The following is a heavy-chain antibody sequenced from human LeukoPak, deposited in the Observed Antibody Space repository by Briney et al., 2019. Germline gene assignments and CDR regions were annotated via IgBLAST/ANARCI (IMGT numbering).Heavy chain of an antibody. CDR1: GYTFTGYY. V-gene: IGHV1-2*02. CDR3: ARDRTVGASDAFDI. CDR2: INPNSGGT. D-gene: IGHD1-26*01. J-gene: IGHJ3*02. Sequence: ASVKVSCKASGYTFTGYYIHWVRQAPGQGLEWMGWINPNSGGTNFAQKFRGRVTLTRDTSINTAYMDLSRVRSDDTAVYYCARDRTVGASDAFDIWGQGTMVTVSS.